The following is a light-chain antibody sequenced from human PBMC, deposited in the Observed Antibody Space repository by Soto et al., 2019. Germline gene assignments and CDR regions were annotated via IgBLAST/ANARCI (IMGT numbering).Light chain of an antibody. CDR3: QQYDNLPPT. Sequence: DSQMTQSPSSLPASVGDRVTITCQASQDISNYLNWYQQKPGKAPKLLIYDASNLETGVPSRFSGSGSGTDFTFTISSLQPEDIATYYCQQYDNLPPTCGGGTKVDIK. CDR2: DAS. CDR1: QDISNY. J-gene: IGKJ4*01. V-gene: IGKV1-33*01.